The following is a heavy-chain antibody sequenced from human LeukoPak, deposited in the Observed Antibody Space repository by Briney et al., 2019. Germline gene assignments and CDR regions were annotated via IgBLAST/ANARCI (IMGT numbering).Heavy chain of an antibody. CDR2: MNPNSGNT. J-gene: IGHJ3*02. Sequence: ASVKVSCKASGYTFTSYDINWVRQATGQGLEWMGWMNPNSGNTGYAQKFQGRVTMTRNTSISTAYMELSSLRSEDTAVYYCARIAAADQGFDIWGQGTMVTVSS. D-gene: IGHD6-13*01. CDR1: GYTFTSYD. CDR3: ARIAAADQGFDI. V-gene: IGHV1-8*01.